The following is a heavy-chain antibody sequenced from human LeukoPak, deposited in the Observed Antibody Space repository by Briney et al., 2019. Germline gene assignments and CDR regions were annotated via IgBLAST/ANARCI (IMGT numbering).Heavy chain of an antibody. CDR3: ARGAGIAVAGTLGY. Sequence: SETLSLTCAVSGGSFSGYYWSWIRQPPGKGLEWIGEINHSGSTNYNPSLKSRVTISVDTSKNQFSPKLSSVTAADTAVYYCARGAGIAVAGTLGYWGQGTLVTVSS. D-gene: IGHD6-19*01. J-gene: IGHJ4*02. CDR1: GGSFSGYY. V-gene: IGHV4-34*01. CDR2: INHSGST.